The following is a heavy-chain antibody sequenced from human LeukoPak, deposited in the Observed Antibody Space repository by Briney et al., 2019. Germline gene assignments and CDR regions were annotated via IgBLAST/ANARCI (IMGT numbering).Heavy chain of an antibody. J-gene: IGHJ6*03. CDR3: ARSSRYYYYYYYMDV. CDR1: GGSFSGYY. V-gene: IGHV4-34*01. Sequence: PSETLSLTCAVYGGSFSGYYWSWIRQPPGKGLEWIGEINHSGSTNYNPSLKSRVTISVDTSKNQFSLKLSSVTAADTAVYYCARSSRYYYYYYYMDVWGKGPRSPSP. D-gene: IGHD6-6*01. CDR2: INHSGST.